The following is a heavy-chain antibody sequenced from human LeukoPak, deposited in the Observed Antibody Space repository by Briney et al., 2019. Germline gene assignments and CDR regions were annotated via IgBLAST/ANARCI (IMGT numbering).Heavy chain of an antibody. CDR2: IYSGGST. Sequence: GGSLRLSCAASGFTVSSNYMSWVHQAPGKGLEWVSVIYSGGSTYYADSVKGRFTISRDNSKNTLYLQMNSLRAEDTAVYYCARESYYYGSGSYLGIDYWGQGTLVTVSS. D-gene: IGHD3-10*01. CDR3: ARESYYYGSGSYLGIDY. CDR1: GFTVSSNY. J-gene: IGHJ4*02. V-gene: IGHV3-53*01.